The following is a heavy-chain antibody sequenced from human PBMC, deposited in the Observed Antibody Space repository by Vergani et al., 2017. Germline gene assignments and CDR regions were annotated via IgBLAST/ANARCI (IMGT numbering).Heavy chain of an antibody. D-gene: IGHD5/OR15-5a*01. V-gene: IGHV1-24*01. Sequence: QVQLVQSGAEVKKPGASVKVSCKASGYTFTSYDINWVRQATGQGLEWMGGFDPEDGETIYAQKFQGRVTMTEDTSTDTAYMELSSLRSEDTAVYYCATVLNLPNYYYYGMDVWGQGTTVTVSS. CDR2: FDPEDGET. CDR3: ATVLNLPNYYYYGMDV. CDR1: GYTFTSYD. J-gene: IGHJ6*02.